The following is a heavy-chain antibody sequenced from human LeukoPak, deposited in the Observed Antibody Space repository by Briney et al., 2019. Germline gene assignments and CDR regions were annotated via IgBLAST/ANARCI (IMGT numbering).Heavy chain of an antibody. CDR2: IIPIFGTA. V-gene: IGHV1-69*13. D-gene: IGHD3-9*01. CDR3: AREEGILTGPEAFDI. J-gene: IGHJ3*02. Sequence: GASVKVSCKASGGTFSSYAISWVRQAPGQGLEWMGGIIPIFGTANYAQKFQGRVTITADESTSTAYMELSSLRSEDTAVYYCAREEGILTGPEAFDIWGQGTMVTVSS. CDR1: GGTFSSYA.